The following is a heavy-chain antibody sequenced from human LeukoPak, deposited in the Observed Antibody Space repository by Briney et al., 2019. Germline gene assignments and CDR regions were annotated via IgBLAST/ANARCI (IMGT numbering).Heavy chain of an antibody. CDR3: ATMRTVAAAKRFDY. J-gene: IGHJ4*02. V-gene: IGHV4-59*01. Sequence: PSETLSLTCTVSGVSISSYYWSWIRQPPGKGLEWIGYIYYSGSTNYNPSLKSRVTISVDTSKNQFSLKLSSVTAADTAVYYCATMRTVAAAKRFDYWGQGTLVTVSS. CDR1: GVSISSYY. D-gene: IGHD6-19*01. CDR2: IYYSGST.